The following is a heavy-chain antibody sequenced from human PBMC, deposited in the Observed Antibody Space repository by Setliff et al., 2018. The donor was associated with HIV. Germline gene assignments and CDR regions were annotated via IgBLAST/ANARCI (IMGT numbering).Heavy chain of an antibody. D-gene: IGHD3-9*01. CDR3: TRHPLRPGIAGYFYFVDV. CDR2: IYPGDSET. CDR1: GYSFLDSW. V-gene: IGHV5-51*01. Sequence: GESLKISCKGSGYSFLDSWIGWVRQMPGKGLEWVAIIYPGDSETRYSPSFEGQVTISVDRSINTAYLQWSSLKASDTAIYYCTRHPLRPGIAGYFYFVDVWGTGTTVTVSS. J-gene: IGHJ6*03.